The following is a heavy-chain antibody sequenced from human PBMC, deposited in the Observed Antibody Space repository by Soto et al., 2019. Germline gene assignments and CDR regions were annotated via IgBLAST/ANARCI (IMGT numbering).Heavy chain of an antibody. CDR3: ARDRRNWNYVDYYYYMDV. CDR1: GYTFTSYG. V-gene: IGHV1-18*01. J-gene: IGHJ6*03. Sequence: ASVKVSCKASGYTFTSYGISWVRQAPGQGLEWMGWISAYNGNTNYAQKLQGRVTMTTDTSTSTAYMELRSLRSDDTAVYYCARDRRNWNYVDYYYYMDVWGKGTTVTVSS. CDR2: ISAYNGNT. D-gene: IGHD1-7*01.